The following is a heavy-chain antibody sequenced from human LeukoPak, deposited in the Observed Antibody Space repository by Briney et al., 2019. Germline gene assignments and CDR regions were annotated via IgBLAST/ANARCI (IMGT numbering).Heavy chain of an antibody. CDR3: ARDGSSWQDWFDP. D-gene: IGHD6-13*01. CDR2: ISAYNGNT. CDR1: GYTFTSYG. Sequence: ASVKVSCKASGYTFTSYGISWVRQAPGQGLEWMGWISAYNGNTNYAQKLQGRVTMTTDTSTSTAHMELRSLRSDDTAVYYCARDGSSWQDWFDPWGQGTLVTVSS. J-gene: IGHJ5*02. V-gene: IGHV1-18*01.